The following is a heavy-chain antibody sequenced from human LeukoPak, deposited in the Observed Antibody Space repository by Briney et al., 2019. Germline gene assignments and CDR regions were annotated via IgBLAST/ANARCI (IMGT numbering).Heavy chain of an antibody. CDR3: ARDLSHTFDY. CDR1: GFAFSSSW. CDR2: INSDGTYT. Sequence: GGSLRLSCAASGFAFSSSWMIWVRQAPGKGLVWVSRINSDGTYTNYADSVKGRFTISRDNAKNTLYLQMNSLRAEDTAVYYCARDLSHTFDYWGQGTLVTVSS. J-gene: IGHJ4*02. V-gene: IGHV3-74*01.